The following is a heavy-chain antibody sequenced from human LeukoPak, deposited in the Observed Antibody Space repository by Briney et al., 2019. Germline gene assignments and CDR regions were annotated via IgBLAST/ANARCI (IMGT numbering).Heavy chain of an antibody. V-gene: IGHV3-9*01. J-gene: IGHJ4*02. CDR1: GFTFDDYA. D-gene: IGHD5-24*01. Sequence: PGGSLRLSCAASGFTFDDYAMHWVRQAPGKGLEWVSGISWNSGSIGYADSVKGRFTISRDNAKNSLYLQMNGLRAEDTALYYCAKDIGDGYNQFDYWGQGTLVTVSS. CDR2: ISWNSGSI. CDR3: AKDIGDGYNQFDY.